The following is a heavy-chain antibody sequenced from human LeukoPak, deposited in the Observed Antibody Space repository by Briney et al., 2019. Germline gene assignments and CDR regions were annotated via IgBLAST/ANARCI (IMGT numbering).Heavy chain of an antibody. Sequence: SETLSLTCAVYGGSFSGYYWSWIRQPPGKGLEWIGEINHSGSTNYNPSLKSRVTISVDTSKNHFSLKLSSVTAADTAVYYCAREVGATWLSRLDYWGQGTLVTVSS. V-gene: IGHV4-34*01. CDR2: INHSGST. CDR3: AREVGATWLSRLDY. CDR1: GGSFSGYY. J-gene: IGHJ4*02. D-gene: IGHD1-26*01.